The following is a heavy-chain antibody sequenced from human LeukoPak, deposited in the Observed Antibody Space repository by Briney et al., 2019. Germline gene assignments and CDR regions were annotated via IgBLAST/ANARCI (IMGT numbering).Heavy chain of an antibody. Sequence: GGSLRLSCAASGFTFRSYWMAWVRQAPGKGLEWVANIKEDESAKHQADSVKGRFTISRDNAQTSVYLQMSSLRGEDTAVYYCARDVGGSLDYWGQGTLVTVSS. CDR1: GFTFRSYW. D-gene: IGHD1-26*01. CDR2: IKEDESAK. V-gene: IGHV3-7*01. J-gene: IGHJ4*02. CDR3: ARDVGGSLDY.